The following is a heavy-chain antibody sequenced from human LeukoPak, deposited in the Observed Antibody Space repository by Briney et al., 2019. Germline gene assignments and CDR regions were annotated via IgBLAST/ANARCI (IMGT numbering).Heavy chain of an antibody. V-gene: IGHV3-49*03. CDR3: TRDHDYGDQSPFDY. CDR1: GLTFGDYA. D-gene: IGHD4-17*01. Sequence: GRSLRLSSTASGLTFGDYAMNWFRQAPGKGLEWVGFIRSKAYGGTTEYAASVKGRFTISRDDSKSIAYLQMNSLKTEDTAVYYCTRDHDYGDQSPFDYWGQGTLVTVSS. CDR2: IRSKAYGGTT. J-gene: IGHJ4*02.